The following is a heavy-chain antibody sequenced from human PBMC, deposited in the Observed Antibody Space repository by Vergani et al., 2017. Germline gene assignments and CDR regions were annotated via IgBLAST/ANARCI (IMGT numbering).Heavy chain of an antibody. J-gene: IGHJ4*02. CDR2: VSFRGDT. CDR3: ARSPIYYGAGSPDY. V-gene: IGHV4-59*02. CDR1: GASVNSYY. Sequence: QVKLQESGPGLVKPSETLSLTCTVSGASVNSYYWSWIRQPPGKGLEWMGYVSFRGDTLYHPSVTGRMTISLTTSSNQFSLYLSAVTAADTAFYYCARSPIYYGAGSPDYWGQGTLVTVSS. D-gene: IGHD3-10*01.